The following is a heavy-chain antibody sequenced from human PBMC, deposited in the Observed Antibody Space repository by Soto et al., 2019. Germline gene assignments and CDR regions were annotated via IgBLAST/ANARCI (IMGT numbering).Heavy chain of an antibody. CDR1: GFTFSNAW. J-gene: IGHJ4*02. Sequence: GGSLRLSCAASGFTFSNAWMSWVRQAPGKGLKWVGRIKGEADGGTTDYAAPVKGRITISRDHSKDTLYLQMNSLKTEDTAVYYCTTGLSNGYYNFDYWGQGTPVTVSS. V-gene: IGHV3-15*01. CDR2: IKGEADGGTT. D-gene: IGHD3-22*01. CDR3: TTGLSNGYYNFDY.